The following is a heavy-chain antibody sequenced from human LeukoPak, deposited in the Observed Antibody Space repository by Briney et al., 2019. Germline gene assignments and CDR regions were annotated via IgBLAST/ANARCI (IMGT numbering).Heavy chain of an antibody. Sequence: ASVKVSCKASGGTFSSYAISLVRQAPGQGLEWMGGIIPIFGTANYAQKFQGRVTITADESTSTAYMELSSLRSEDTAVYYRARAGIGYCTNGVCLFLFDYWGQGTLVTVSS. CDR2: IIPIFGTA. D-gene: IGHD2-8*01. CDR3: ARAGIGYCTNGVCLFLFDY. CDR1: GGTFSSYA. J-gene: IGHJ4*02. V-gene: IGHV1-69*13.